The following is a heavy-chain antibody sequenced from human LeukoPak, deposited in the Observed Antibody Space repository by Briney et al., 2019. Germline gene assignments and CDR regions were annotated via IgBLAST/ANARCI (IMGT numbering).Heavy chain of an antibody. CDR1: GGSISSYY. Sequence: SETLSLTCTVSGGSISSYYWSWIRQPAGKGLEWIGRIYTSGSTNYNPSLKSRVTMSVDTSKNQFSLKLSSVTAADTAVYYCARDGPLWFGEYLNWFDPWGQGTLVTVSS. V-gene: IGHV4-4*07. CDR3: ARDGPLWFGEYLNWFDP. D-gene: IGHD3-10*01. J-gene: IGHJ5*02. CDR2: IYTSGST.